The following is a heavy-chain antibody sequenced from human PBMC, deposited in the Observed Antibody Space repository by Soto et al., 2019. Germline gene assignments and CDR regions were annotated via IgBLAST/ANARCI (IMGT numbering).Heavy chain of an antibody. V-gene: IGHV3-23*01. J-gene: IGHJ6*02. D-gene: IGHD5-18*01. Sequence: GGSLRLSCAASGFTFSSYAMSWVRQAPGKGLEWVSAISGSGGSTYYADSVKGRFTISRDNSKNTLYLQMNSLRAEDTAVYYCAKDRPVDTAVGPYYYGMDVWGQGTTVTVSS. CDR1: GFTFSSYA. CDR2: ISGSGGST. CDR3: AKDRPVDTAVGPYYYGMDV.